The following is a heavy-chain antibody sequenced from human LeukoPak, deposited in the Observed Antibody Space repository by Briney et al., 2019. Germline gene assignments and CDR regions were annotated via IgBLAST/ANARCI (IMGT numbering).Heavy chain of an antibody. Sequence: SQTLSLTCGVYGLSFGGYYRSWIRQAPGKGLEWIGEINHSGSTNYNPSLKSRVTISIDTSKNQFSLKMTSVTAADTALYYCAHITGSDAFDVWGQGTMVTVSS. D-gene: IGHD1-20*01. CDR1: GLSFGGYY. CDR2: INHSGST. J-gene: IGHJ3*01. V-gene: IGHV4-34*01. CDR3: AHITGSDAFDV.